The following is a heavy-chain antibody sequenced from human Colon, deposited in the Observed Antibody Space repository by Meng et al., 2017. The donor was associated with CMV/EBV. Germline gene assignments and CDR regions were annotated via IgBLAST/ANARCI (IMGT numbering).Heavy chain of an antibody. V-gene: IGHV3-9*01. CDR2: ISWNSYSV. CDR3: AKAGCSSTGCHYFGLDA. CDR1: GFIFSDHA. J-gene: IGHJ6*02. D-gene: IGHD2-2*01. Sequence: SLKISCAASGFIFSDHAMSWVRQAPGKGLEWVAAISWNSYSVTYADSVRGRFTISRDNAKNSLYLQMNSLRAEDTALYYCAKAGCSSTGCHYFGLDAWGQGTTVTVSS.